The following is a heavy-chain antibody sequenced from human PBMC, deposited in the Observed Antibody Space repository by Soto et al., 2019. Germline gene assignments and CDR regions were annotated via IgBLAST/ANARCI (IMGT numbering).Heavy chain of an antibody. D-gene: IGHD2-15*01. CDR1: GGSFSGYY. J-gene: IGHJ4*02. V-gene: IGHV4-34*01. CDR2: INHSGST. Sequence: SETLSLTCAVYGGSFSGYYWSWIRQPPGKGLEWIGEINHSGSTNYNPSLKSRVTISVDTSKNQFSLKLSSVTAADTAVYYCARESPPVVVVAANRVGFDYWGQGTLVTVSS. CDR3: ARESPPVVVVAANRVGFDY.